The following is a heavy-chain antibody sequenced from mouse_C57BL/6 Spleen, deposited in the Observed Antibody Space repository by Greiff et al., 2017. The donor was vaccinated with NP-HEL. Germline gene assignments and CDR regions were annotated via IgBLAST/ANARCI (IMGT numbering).Heavy chain of an antibody. D-gene: IGHD2-4*01. CDR3: AREGAYDYNYAMDY. V-gene: IGHV1-63*01. Sequence: VQLQQSGAELVRPGTSVKMSCKASGYTFTHYWIGWAKQRPGHGLEWIGDIYPGGGYTNYNEKFKGKATLTADKSSSTAYMQFSSLTSEDSAIYYCAREGAYDYNYAMDYWGQGTSVTVSS. CDR2: IYPGGGYT. CDR1: GYTFTHYW. J-gene: IGHJ4*01.